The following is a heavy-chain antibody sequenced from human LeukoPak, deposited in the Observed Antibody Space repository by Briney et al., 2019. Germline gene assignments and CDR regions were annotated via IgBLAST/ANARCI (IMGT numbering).Heavy chain of an antibody. CDR2: ISSSGSTI. V-gene: IGHV3-48*03. CDR3: ARDQWVYGDYPPDY. Sequence: PGGSLRLPCAASGFTFSSYEMNWVRQAPGKGLEWVSYISSSGSTIYYADSVKGRFTISRDNAKNSLYLQMNSLRAEDTAVYYCARDQWVYGDYPPDYWGQGTLVTVSS. D-gene: IGHD4-17*01. CDR1: GFTFSSYE. J-gene: IGHJ4*02.